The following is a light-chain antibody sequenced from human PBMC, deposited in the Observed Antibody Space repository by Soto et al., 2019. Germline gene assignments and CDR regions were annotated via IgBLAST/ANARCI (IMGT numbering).Light chain of an antibody. J-gene: IGKJ1*01. V-gene: IGKV1-17*03. CDR1: QGISYY. Sequence: DIQMTQSPSALSASVGDRVTITCRASQGISYYLAWFQQKPGKVPKRLIYAASNLQNGVPSRFSGSGSGTEFTLTISSLQPEDFATYYCQQFNTYPTWTFGQGTKVDIK. CDR3: QQFNTYPTWT. CDR2: AAS.